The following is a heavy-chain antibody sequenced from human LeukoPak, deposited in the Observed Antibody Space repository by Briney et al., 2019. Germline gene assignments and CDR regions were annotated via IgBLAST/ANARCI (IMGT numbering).Heavy chain of an antibody. J-gene: IGHJ4*03. CDR2: INHRGDT. CDR3: ARGPTISETGYFDY. V-gene: IGHV4-34*01. D-gene: IGHD1-1*01. CDR1: GGSFSAYY. Sequence: SETPSLTCAVYGGSFSAYYWSWIRQSPGKGLEWIAEINHRGDTNYNPSVKSRVSISVDTSKNQFSMKVTSLTAADTAVYYCARGPTISETGYFDYWGQGTLVTVSS.